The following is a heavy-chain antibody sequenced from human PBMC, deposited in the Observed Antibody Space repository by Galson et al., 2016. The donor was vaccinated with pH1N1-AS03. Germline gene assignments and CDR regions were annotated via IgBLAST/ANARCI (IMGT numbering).Heavy chain of an antibody. D-gene: IGHD2-15*01. Sequence: KYYVDSLQGRFTISRDNTKNSLFLHMNSLRAEDTAVYYCVTDGTFGSTIEHWGQGTLVTVSS. CDR2: K. V-gene: IGHV3-7*01. CDR3: VTDGTFGSTIEH. J-gene: IGHJ4*02.